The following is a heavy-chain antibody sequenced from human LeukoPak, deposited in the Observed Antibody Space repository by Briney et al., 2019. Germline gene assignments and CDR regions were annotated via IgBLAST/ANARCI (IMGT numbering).Heavy chain of an antibody. CDR1: GGSFGDHF. CDR3: ARINLRPGNWIDS. J-gene: IGHJ5*01. V-gene: IGHV4-34*01. CDR2: VNQRGTI. Sequence: SATLSLTCGLNGGSFGDHFWGWFRQSPGKGLEWIGEVNQRGTINSNPSLKSRVAISVETSKNQFSLKLTSVTAADTAVYYCARINLRPGNWIDSWGQGSLVTVSS. D-gene: IGHD4-17*01.